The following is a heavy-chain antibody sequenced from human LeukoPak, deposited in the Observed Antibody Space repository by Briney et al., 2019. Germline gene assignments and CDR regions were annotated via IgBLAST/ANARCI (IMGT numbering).Heavy chain of an antibody. V-gene: IGHV3-7*05. D-gene: IGHD2-15*01. CDR3: ARDMEDIVVVIAAYDY. Sequence: GGSLTLSCAASGFTFSAYWMGWVRKAPGKGLEWVANIKQDGTQKHYVDSVKGRFTISRDNAKNSLYLQMNGLRAEDTAVYYCARDMEDIVVVIAAYDYWGQGTLVTVSS. CDR1: GFTFSAYW. CDR2: IKQDGTQK. J-gene: IGHJ4*02.